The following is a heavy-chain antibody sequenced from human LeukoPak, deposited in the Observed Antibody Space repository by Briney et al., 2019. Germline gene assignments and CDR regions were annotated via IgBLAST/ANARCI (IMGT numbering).Heavy chain of an antibody. V-gene: IGHV3-33*01. CDR3: AAGDPVSY. CDR1: GFTFSSYG. CDR2: IWYDGSNE. J-gene: IGHJ4*02. D-gene: IGHD4-17*01. Sequence: GGSLRLSYAASGFTFSSYGMNWVRQAPGKGLEWVAVIWYDGSNEYYVDSVKGRFTISRDNSKNTLYLQMNSLRVEDTAVYYCAAGDPVSYWGQGTLVSVSS.